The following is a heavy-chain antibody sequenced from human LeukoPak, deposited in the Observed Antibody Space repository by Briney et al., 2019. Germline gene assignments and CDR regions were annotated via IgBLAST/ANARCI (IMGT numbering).Heavy chain of an antibody. CDR1: GGTFSSYA. V-gene: IGHV1-69*05. CDR2: LIPIFGTA. Sequence: GSSVKVSCKASGGTFSSYAISWVRRAPGQGLDWMGGLIPIFGTANYAQKFQGRVTITMDESTSTAYMELSSLRSEDTAVYYCAKTDFWSGPAPYYFDYWGQGTLVTVSS. CDR3: AKTDFWSGPAPYYFDY. J-gene: IGHJ4*02. D-gene: IGHD3-3*01.